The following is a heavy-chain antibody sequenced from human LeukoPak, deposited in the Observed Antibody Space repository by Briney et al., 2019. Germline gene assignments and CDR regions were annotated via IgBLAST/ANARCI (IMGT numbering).Heavy chain of an antibody. V-gene: IGHV1-3*01. CDR1: GYTFTSSA. J-gene: IGHJ4*02. CDR2: INVGNGDT. CDR3: ARWRGNDYGDYFDY. D-gene: IGHD4-17*01. Sequence: GASVKVSCKTSGYTFTSSAMHWIRQAPGQRLEWMGWINVGNGDTKYSQKFQGRVTITRDTSASTAYMELSSLRSEDTAVYYCARWRGNDYGDYFDYRGQGTLVTVSS.